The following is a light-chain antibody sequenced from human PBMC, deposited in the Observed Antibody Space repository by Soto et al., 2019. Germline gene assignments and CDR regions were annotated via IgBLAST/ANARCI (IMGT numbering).Light chain of an antibody. Sequence: DIQMTQSPSSLSASVGDRVTITCRASQGISSYLNWYQPKPGKAPKLLIDDASSLQSGVPSRFSGRGSRTDFTLTISSLQPEDFATYYCQQRYSTPRTIGQGTNVEIK. CDR3: QQRYSTPRT. CDR1: QGISSY. J-gene: IGKJ1*01. V-gene: IGKV1-39*01. CDR2: DAS.